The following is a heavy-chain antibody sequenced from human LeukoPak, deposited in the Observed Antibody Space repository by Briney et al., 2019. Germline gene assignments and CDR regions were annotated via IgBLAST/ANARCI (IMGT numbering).Heavy chain of an antibody. CDR1: GFTFSSYS. Sequence: GGSLRLSCAASGFTFSSYSMNWVRQAPGKGLEWVSSISSSSSYIYYADSVKGRFTISRDNAKNSLYLQMNSLRAEDTAVYYCARDDVGVVAGPAPAQQYYYYGMDVWGQGTTVSVSS. J-gene: IGHJ6*02. CDR2: ISSSSSYI. V-gene: IGHV3-21*01. D-gene: IGHD2-15*01. CDR3: ARDDVGVVAGPAPAQQYYYYGMDV.